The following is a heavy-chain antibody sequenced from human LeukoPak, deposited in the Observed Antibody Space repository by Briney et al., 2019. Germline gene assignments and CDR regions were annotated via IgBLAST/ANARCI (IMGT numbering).Heavy chain of an antibody. Sequence: GESLKISCKGSGYSFTSYWIGWVRQMPGKGLEWMGIIYPGDSDTRYSPSFQGQVTISADKSISTAYLQWSSLKASDTAMYHCARSVATFWSGYYYYDYWGQGTLVTVSS. CDR3: ARSVATFWSGYYYYDY. CDR2: IYPGDSDT. J-gene: IGHJ4*02. V-gene: IGHV5-51*01. D-gene: IGHD3-3*01. CDR1: GYSFTSYW.